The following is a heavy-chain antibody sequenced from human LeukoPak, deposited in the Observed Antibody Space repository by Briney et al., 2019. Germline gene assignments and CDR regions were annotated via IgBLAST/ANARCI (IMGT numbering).Heavy chain of an antibody. D-gene: IGHD6-13*01. CDR2: ISSNGGST. J-gene: IGHJ4*02. CDR3: ATQATRIGAAGTSIYC. CDR1: GFTFSSYA. V-gene: IGHV3-64*01. Sequence: GGSLRLSCAASGFTFSSYAMRWVRQAPGKGLEYVSAISSNGGSTYYANSVKGRFTISRDNSKNTLYLQMGSLRAEDMAVYYCATQATRIGAAGTSIYCWGRGTLVTVSS.